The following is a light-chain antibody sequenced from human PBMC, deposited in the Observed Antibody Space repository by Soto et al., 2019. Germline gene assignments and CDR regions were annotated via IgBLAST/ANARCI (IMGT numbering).Light chain of an antibody. CDR3: QYYRGLSS. Sequence: DFQMPKSPSTLSASVGDRFTITCRASQNIRSRLAWFQQKPGKAPKLLIYKASTLKSGVPSRFSGSGSGTEFTLTISSLQPEDFATYYCQYYRGLSSVGPGTKVDIK. CDR2: KAS. V-gene: IGKV1-5*03. J-gene: IGKJ3*01. CDR1: QNIRSR.